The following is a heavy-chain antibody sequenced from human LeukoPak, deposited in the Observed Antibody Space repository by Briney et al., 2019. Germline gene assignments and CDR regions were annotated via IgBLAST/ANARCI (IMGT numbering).Heavy chain of an antibody. D-gene: IGHD5-18*01. Sequence: SETLSLTCTVSGGSISSYYWSWIRQPPGKGLEWIGYIYYSGSTNYNPSLKSRVAISVDTFKNQFSLKLTSVTAADTAVYFCARHDGYNYARIDYWGQGTLVTVSS. J-gene: IGHJ4*02. V-gene: IGHV4-59*08. CDR2: IYYSGST. CDR3: ARHDGYNYARIDY. CDR1: GGSISSYY.